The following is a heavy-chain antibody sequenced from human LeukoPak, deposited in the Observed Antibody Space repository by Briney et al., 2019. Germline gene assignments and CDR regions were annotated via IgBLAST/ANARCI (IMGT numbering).Heavy chain of an antibody. V-gene: IGHV3-33*01. Sequence: GGSLRLSCAASGFTFSTYGMHWVRQAPGKGLEWVAVIWYDGSNKNYGDSVKGRFTISRDNAKNSLYLQMNSLRAEDTAVYYCARAAYYRFDYWGQGTLVTVPS. CDR1: GFTFSTYG. CDR2: IWYDGSNK. CDR3: ARAAYYRFDY. J-gene: IGHJ4*02. D-gene: IGHD3-9*01.